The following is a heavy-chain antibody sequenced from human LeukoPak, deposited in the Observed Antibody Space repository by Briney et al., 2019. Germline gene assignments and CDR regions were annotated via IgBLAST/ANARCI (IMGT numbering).Heavy chain of an antibody. CDR2: IIPMFGTA. V-gene: IGHV1-69*06. D-gene: IGHD6-13*01. Sequence: SVKVSCKVSGGTFSSYGISWVRQAPGQGLEWMGGIIPMFGTANYAQKIQGRVTITADKSTSTAYMELSSLRSEDTAVYYCARSNSSSWYVEHYYYYMDVWGKGTTVTVSS. J-gene: IGHJ6*03. CDR1: GGTFSSYG. CDR3: ARSNSSSWYVEHYYYYMDV.